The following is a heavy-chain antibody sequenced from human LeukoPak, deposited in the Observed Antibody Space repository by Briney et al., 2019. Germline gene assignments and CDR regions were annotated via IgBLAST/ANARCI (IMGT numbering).Heavy chain of an antibody. CDR3: ARGRVAARPGY. CDR2: ISFSGGT. CDR1: GGSITSRSSS. D-gene: IGHD6-6*01. J-gene: IGHJ4*02. Sequence: SETLSLTCTVSGGSITSRSSSWGWIRQAPGKGLEWIGTISFSGGTYYTPSLKSRVTISIDTSKNQLPLKLSSVTAADTAVYYCARGRVAARPGYWGQGTLVTVSS. V-gene: IGHV4-39*06.